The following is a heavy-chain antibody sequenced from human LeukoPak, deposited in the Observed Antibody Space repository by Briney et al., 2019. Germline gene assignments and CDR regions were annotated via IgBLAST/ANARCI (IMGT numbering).Heavy chain of an antibody. Sequence: PSETLSLTCTVSGGSISGSSYYWGWIRQPPGKGLEWIGSIYYSGSTYYNPSLKSRVTISVDTSKNQFSLELSSVTAADTAVYYCARNLANYGDYYFDYWGQGTLVTVSS. V-gene: IGHV4-39*01. D-gene: IGHD4-17*01. CDR3: ARNLANYGDYYFDY. CDR1: GGSISGSSYY. CDR2: IYYSGST. J-gene: IGHJ4*02.